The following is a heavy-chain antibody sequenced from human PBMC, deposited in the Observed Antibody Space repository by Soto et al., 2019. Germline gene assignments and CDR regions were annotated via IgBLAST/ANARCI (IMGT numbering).Heavy chain of an antibody. CDR2: VSPGGAVS. J-gene: IGHJ3*01. CDR1: GFTFASFV. Sequence: GAPLRLSSAASGFTFASFVMNWVRQAPGKGLEWVSTVSPGGAVSHYTDSVNGRFTISRDNSRRTLHQQMDSLSAEDAAVYFCVRRAITSTSNWGAFDVWGQGTVVTVSS. CDR3: VRRAITSTSNWGAFDV. D-gene: IGHD7-27*01. V-gene: IGHV3-23*01.